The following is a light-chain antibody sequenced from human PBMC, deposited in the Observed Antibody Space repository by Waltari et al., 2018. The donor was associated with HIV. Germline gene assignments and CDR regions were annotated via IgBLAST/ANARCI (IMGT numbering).Light chain of an antibody. V-gene: IGLV1-40*01. CDR1: SSNIGAGYA. J-gene: IGLJ2*01. CDR2: ANN. CDR3: QSYDSGSSGSV. Sequence: QSLLTQPPSVSGAPGHRVTIPGTVSSSNIGAGYAVHRYQQVPGTAPKLVIYANNNRASGVPDRFSGSKFGPSASLAITGLQAEDEGTYYCQSYDSGSSGSVFGGGTKLTVL.